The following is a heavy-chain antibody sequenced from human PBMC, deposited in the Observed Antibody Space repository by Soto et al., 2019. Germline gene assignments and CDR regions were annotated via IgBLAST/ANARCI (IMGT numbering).Heavy chain of an antibody. J-gene: IGHJ4*02. CDR2: ISGSGGST. CDR1: GFTFSSYA. CDR3: AKDYYYGSGSYYTLEYFDY. V-gene: IGHV3-23*01. Sequence: GGSLRLSCAASGFTFSSYAMSWVRQAPGKGLEWVSAISGSGGSTYYADSVKGRFTISRDNSKNTLYPQMNSLRAEDTAVYYCAKDYYYGSGSYYTLEYFDYWGQGTLVTVSS. D-gene: IGHD3-10*01.